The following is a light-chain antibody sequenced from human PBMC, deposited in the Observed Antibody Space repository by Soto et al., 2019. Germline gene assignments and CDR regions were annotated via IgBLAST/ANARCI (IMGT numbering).Light chain of an antibody. CDR3: QQYNTYLIT. Sequence: DIQLTQSPSSLSASVGDRITITCRASQDINKDLAWVQQKPGKAPKSLIYAASSLQSGVPSRFSGSGSGTELTLTISSLQPEDFATYYCQQYNTYLITFGPGTRLDIK. CDR2: AAS. CDR1: QDINKD. V-gene: IGKV1-16*01. J-gene: IGKJ5*01.